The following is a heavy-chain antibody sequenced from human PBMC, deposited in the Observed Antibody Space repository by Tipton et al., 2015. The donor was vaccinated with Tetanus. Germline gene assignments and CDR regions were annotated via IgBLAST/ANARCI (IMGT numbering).Heavy chain of an antibody. V-gene: IGHV4-59*01. Sequence: TLSLTCTVFGASISGSYWSWIRQTPGKGLEWIGYVYYNGNTHYNPALKSRVTISVDTSKNPFSLKLSSVTAADTAIYYCAREVPAVGLFDSWGQGTLVSVSS. D-gene: IGHD2-2*01. CDR1: GASISGSY. CDR3: AREVPAVGLFDS. CDR2: VYYNGNT. J-gene: IGHJ4*02.